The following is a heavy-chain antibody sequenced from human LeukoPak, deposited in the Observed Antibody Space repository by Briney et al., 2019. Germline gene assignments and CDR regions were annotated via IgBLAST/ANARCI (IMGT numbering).Heavy chain of an antibody. CDR3: ASSSHSGFGDY. D-gene: IGHD3-22*01. V-gene: IGHV3-66*01. J-gene: IGHJ4*02. Sequence: PGGSLRLSCAASGFTVSSNYMSWVRQAPGKGLEWVSVIYSGGSTSYADSVKGRFTISRDNAKNTLYLQMNSLRAEDTAVYYCASSSHSGFGDYWGQGTLVTVSS. CDR2: IYSGGST. CDR1: GFTVSSNY.